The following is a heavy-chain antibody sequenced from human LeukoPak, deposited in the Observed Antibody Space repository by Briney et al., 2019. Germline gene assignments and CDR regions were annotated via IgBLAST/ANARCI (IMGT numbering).Heavy chain of an antibody. V-gene: IGHV1-69*05. Sequence: ASVKVSCKASGGTFSSYAISWVRQAPGQGLEWVGGIIPIFGTANYAQKFQGRVTITTDESTSTAYMELSSLRSEDTAVYYCARGFRYSGYDGPWGHLRYWGQGTLVTVSS. J-gene: IGHJ4*02. CDR1: GGTFSSYA. CDR3: ARGFRYSGYDGPWGHLRY. D-gene: IGHD5-12*01. CDR2: IIPIFGTA.